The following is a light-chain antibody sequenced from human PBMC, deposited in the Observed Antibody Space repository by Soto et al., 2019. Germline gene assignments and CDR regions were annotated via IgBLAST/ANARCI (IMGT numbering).Light chain of an antibody. CDR3: QQYGSSVFS. Sequence: EIALTQSPGTLSLSPGERATLTCRASQSVSSSFLAWYQQKPGQAPRLLIYAASRRATGIPDRFSGSGSGTDFTLTISRLEPEDFAVYYCQQYGSSVFSFGPGTKVDIK. V-gene: IGKV3-20*01. CDR2: AAS. CDR1: QSVSSSF. J-gene: IGKJ3*01.